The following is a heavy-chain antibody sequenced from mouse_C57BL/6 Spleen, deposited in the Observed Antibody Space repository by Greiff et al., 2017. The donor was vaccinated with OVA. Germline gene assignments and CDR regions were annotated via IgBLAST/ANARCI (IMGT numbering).Heavy chain of an antibody. J-gene: IGHJ4*01. CDR3: ARGGSSFYAMDY. D-gene: IGHD1-1*01. CDR1: GYTFTTYP. V-gene: IGHV1-47*01. CDR2: FHPYNDDT. Sequence: VQLQESGAELVKPGASVKMSCKASGYTFTTYPIEWMKQNHGKSLEWIGNFHPYNDDTKYNDKFKGKATLTVEKSSSTVYLELSRLTSDDSAVYDCARGGSSFYAMDYWGQGTSVTVSS.